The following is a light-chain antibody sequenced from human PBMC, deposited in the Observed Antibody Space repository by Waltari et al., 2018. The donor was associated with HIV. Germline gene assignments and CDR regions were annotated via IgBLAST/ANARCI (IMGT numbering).Light chain of an antibody. Sequence: SYVLTQPPSVSVAPGQTARISCEGDNIGSKSVHWYQQKPGRAPVLVVYYDTDRPSGIPERFSGSNAGNTATLIISGVEAGDEADYYCHVWDSFSDHRVFGGGTELTVL. CDR1: NIGSKS. CDR3: HVWDSFSDHRV. CDR2: YDT. J-gene: IGLJ2*01. V-gene: IGLV3-21*02.